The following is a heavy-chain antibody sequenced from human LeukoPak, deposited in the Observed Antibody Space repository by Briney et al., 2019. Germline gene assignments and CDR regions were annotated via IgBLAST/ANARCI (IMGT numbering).Heavy chain of an antibody. V-gene: IGHV1-2*06. CDR3: ARDWVSSGYYYVDY. CDR1: GYTFTGYY. CDR2: INPNSGGT. J-gene: IGHJ4*02. Sequence: ASVKVSCKXSGYTFTGYYMHWVRQAPGQGLEWMGRINPNSGGTNYAQKFQGRVTMTRDTSISTAYMELSRLRSDDTAVYYCARDWVSSGYYYVDYWGRGTLVTVSS. D-gene: IGHD3-22*01.